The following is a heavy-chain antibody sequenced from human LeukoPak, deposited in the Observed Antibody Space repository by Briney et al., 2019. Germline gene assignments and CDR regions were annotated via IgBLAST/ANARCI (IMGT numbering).Heavy chain of an antibody. CDR1: GYSISSGYY. V-gene: IGHV4-38-2*02. Sequence: SETLSLTCTVSGYSISSGYYWGWIRQPPGKGLEWIGSIYHSGSTYHNPSLKSRVTISVDTSKNQFSLKLSSVTAADTAVYYCARVSIAARPYYYYYMDVWGKGTTVTVSS. J-gene: IGHJ6*03. CDR3: ARVSIAARPYYYYYMDV. CDR2: IYHSGST. D-gene: IGHD6-6*01.